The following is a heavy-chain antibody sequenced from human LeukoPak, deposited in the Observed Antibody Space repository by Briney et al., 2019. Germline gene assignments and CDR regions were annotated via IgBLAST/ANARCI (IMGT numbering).Heavy chain of an antibody. CDR1: GFTFSTYS. CDR2: ISGSSSFI. D-gene: IGHD4-23*01. Sequence: GGSLRLSCAASGFTFSTYSMNWVRQAPGKGLEWVSSISGSSSFIYYADSVKGRFTISRDNAKNTLYLQMNSLRAEDTAVYYCARVNYGGNSFSDYWGQGTLVTVSS. V-gene: IGHV3-21*01. J-gene: IGHJ4*02. CDR3: ARVNYGGNSFSDY.